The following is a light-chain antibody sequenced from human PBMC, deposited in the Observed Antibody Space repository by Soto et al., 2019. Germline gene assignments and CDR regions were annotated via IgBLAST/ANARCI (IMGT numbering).Light chain of an antibody. CDR1: SSNIGSNT. J-gene: IGLJ1*01. CDR2: SNN. V-gene: IGLV1-44*01. CDR3: AAWDDSLNGYV. Sequence: QSALTQPPSTSGTPGQRVTISCSGSSSNIGSNTVNWYQHLPGTAPKLLIYSNNQRPSGVPERFSGSKSGTSASLAVSGLQSEDEADYYCAAWDDSLNGYVFGTGTKLTVL.